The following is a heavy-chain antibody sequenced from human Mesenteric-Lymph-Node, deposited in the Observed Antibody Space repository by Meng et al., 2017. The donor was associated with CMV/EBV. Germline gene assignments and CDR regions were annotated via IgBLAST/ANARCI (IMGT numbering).Heavy chain of an antibody. CDR2: VYFRGST. CDR1: GGSVSSGTYY. Sequence: SGGSVSSGTYYWGWIRQPPGKGLEWIGYVYFRGSTKYNPSFKSRVTISVDTSKNQFSLRLSSVTAADTAMYYCARGGVATMHPFDYWGQGTLVTVSS. D-gene: IGHD5-12*01. V-gene: IGHV4-61*01. CDR3: ARGGVATMHPFDY. J-gene: IGHJ4*02.